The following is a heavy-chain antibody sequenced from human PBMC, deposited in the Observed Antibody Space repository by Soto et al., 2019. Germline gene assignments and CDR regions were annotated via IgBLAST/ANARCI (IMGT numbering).Heavy chain of an antibody. CDR3: AKMRVSSSGYPGGIDAFDI. V-gene: IGHV3-23*01. D-gene: IGHD6-13*01. Sequence: GGSLRLSCAASGFTFSSYAMSWVRQAPGKWLEWVSAISGGGGSTYYADSGKGRFTISRDNSKYTGYLQMNSLRAEDTAVYYWAKMRVSSSGYPGGIDAFDIVGQGTMGTVSS. J-gene: IGHJ3*02. CDR2: ISGGGGST. CDR1: GFTFSSYA.